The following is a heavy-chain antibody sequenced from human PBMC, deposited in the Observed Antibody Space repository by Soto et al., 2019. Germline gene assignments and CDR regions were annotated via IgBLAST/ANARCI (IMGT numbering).Heavy chain of an antibody. CDR3: AREPRYSSGWFYFDN. D-gene: IGHD6-19*01. J-gene: IGHJ4*02. CDR1: GGSVSSTNFY. CDR2: IYNSGTT. Sequence: SETLSLTCTVSGGSVSSTNFYWSWIRQPPGKGLEWVAYIYNSGTTSHNPSLKSRVTISIDTSKNQFSLKLTSVTAADTAVYYCAREPRYSSGWFYFDNWGQGTLVTVSS. V-gene: IGHV4-61*01.